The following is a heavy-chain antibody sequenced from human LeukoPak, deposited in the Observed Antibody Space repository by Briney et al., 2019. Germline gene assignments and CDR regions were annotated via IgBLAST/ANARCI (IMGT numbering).Heavy chain of an antibody. D-gene: IGHD4-11*01. CDR2: MNPNSGNT. V-gene: IGHV1-8*01. CDR3: ARGGRRPTDEYYYYGMDV. CDR1: GYTFTSYD. J-gene: IGHJ6*02. Sequence: ASVKVSCKASGYTFTSYDINWVRQATGQGLEWMGWMNPNSGNTGYAQKFQGRVTMTRNTSISTAYMELSSLRSEDTAVYCCARGGRRPTDEYYYYGMDVWGQGTTVTVSS.